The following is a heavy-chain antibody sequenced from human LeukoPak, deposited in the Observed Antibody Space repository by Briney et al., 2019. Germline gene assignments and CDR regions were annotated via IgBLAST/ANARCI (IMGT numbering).Heavy chain of an antibody. D-gene: IGHD1-1*01. CDR3: ASEQWNDDLLFDY. CDR1: GYTFTSYD. CDR2: MNPNSGNT. Sequence: ASVKVSCKASGYTFTSYDINWVRQATGQGLEWMGWMNPNSGNTGYAQKFQGRVTITRNTSISTAYMELSSLRSEDTAAYYCASEQWNDDLLFDYWGQGTLVTVSS. J-gene: IGHJ4*02. V-gene: IGHV1-8*03.